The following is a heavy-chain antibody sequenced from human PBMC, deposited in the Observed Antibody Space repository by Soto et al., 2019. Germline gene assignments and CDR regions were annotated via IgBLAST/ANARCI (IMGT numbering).Heavy chain of an antibody. CDR3: ANFGSDWNYYYGMDV. D-gene: IGHD2-21*02. Sequence: GGSLRLSCAASGFTFSSYGMHWVRQAPGKGLEWVAVISYDGSNKYYADSVKGRFTISRDNSKNTLYLQMNSLRAEDTAVYYCANFGSDWNYYYGMDVWGQGTTVTVSS. J-gene: IGHJ6*02. CDR2: ISYDGSNK. CDR1: GFTFSSYG. V-gene: IGHV3-30*18.